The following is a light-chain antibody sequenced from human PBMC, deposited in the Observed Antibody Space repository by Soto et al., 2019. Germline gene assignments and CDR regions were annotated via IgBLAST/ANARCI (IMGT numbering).Light chain of an antibody. J-gene: IGLJ3*02. CDR1: SSNIGAGHA. V-gene: IGLV1-40*01. CDR3: QSYDDSLSGWV. CDR2: GNS. Sequence: QSVLTQPPSVSGAPGQRVTISCTGSSSNIGAGHALHWYQHLPGAAPKLLMYGNSDRPSGVPDRFSGSKSGTSASLAITGLQPEDEAGYYCQSYDDSLSGWVFGGGTKLTVL.